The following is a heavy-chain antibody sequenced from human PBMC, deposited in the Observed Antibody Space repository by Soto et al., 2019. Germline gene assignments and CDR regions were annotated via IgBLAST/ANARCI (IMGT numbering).Heavy chain of an antibody. CDR3: ASGYLRYYFDY. V-gene: IGHV3-7*01. J-gene: IGHJ4*02. D-gene: IGHD5-12*01. CDR1: GFTFSSYW. CDR2: IKQDGSEK. Sequence: EVQLLESGGGLVQPGGSLRLSCAASGFTFSSYWMSWVRQAPGKGLEWVANIKQDGSEKYYVDSVKGRFTISRDNAKNSLYLQMNSLRAEDTAVYYCASGYLRYYFDYWGQGTLVTVSS.